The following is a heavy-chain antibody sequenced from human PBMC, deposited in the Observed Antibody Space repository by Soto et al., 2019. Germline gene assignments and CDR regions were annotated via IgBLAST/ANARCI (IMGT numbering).Heavy chain of an antibody. J-gene: IGHJ6*02. Sequence: EVQLLESGGGLVQPGGSLRLSCAASGFTFSSYAMSWVRQAPGKGLEWVSAISGSGGSTYYAESVKGRFTISRDNSKNTLYLQMNSLRAEDTAVYYCAKDRGYSSSWYAYDGMDVWGQGTTVTVSS. D-gene: IGHD6-13*01. CDR3: AKDRGYSSSWYAYDGMDV. CDR1: GFTFSSYA. CDR2: ISGSGGST. V-gene: IGHV3-23*01.